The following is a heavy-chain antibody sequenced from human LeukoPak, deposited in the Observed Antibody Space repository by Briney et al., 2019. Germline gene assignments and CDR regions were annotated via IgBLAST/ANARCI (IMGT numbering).Heavy chain of an antibody. CDR2: ITGISAST. CDR3: AKDFAPRGSYKKGSFDY. V-gene: IGHV3-23*01. D-gene: IGHD1-26*01. Sequence: PGGSLRLSCTASGFTFSTFGMTWVRQSPGKGLEWVSSITGISASTYYADSVKGRFTISRDNSKNTLYLQMNSLRAEDTAVYCCAKDFAPRGSYKKGSFDYWGQGTLVTVSS. J-gene: IGHJ4*02. CDR1: GFTFSTFG.